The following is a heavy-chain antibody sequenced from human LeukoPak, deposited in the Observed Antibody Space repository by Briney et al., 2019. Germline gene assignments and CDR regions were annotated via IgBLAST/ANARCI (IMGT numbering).Heavy chain of an antibody. V-gene: IGHV3-30*02. J-gene: IGHJ6*03. D-gene: IGHD2-21*02. CDR1: GFTFSSYG. CDR2: IRYDGSNK. CDR3: AKDDIGDDALSYYYMDV. Sequence: PGGSLRLSCAASGFTFSSYGMHWVRQAPGKGLEWVAFIRYDGSNKYYADSVKGRFTISRDNSKNTLYLQMNSLRAEDTAVYYCAKDDIGDDALSYYYMDVWGKGTTVTISS.